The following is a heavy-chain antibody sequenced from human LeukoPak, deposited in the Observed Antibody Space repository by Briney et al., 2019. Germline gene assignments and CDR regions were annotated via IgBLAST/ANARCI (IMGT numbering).Heavy chain of an antibody. CDR1: GGSISSSSYC. D-gene: IGHD6-6*01. V-gene: IGHV4-39*07. J-gene: IGHJ5*02. Sequence: PSETLSLTCTVSGGSISSSSYCWGWLRQPPGKGLEWIVSIYYSGSTNYNPSLKSRVTISVDTSKNPFSLKLSSVTAADTAVYYCAGMGRCDSSSFGRCAPPRRYWFDPWGQGTLVTVSS. CDR2: IYYSGST. CDR3: AGMGRCDSSSFGRCAPPRRYWFDP.